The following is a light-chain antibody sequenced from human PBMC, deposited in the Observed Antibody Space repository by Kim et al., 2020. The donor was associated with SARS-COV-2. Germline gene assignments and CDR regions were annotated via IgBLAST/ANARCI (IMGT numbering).Light chain of an antibody. V-gene: IGKV3-20*01. CDR3: QQYGSSRT. CDR2: ETS. CDR1: QSVSSSN. Sequence: EIVLTQSPGTLSLSPGERATLSCRASQSVSSSNVAWYQQKPGQAPRLLIYETSTRATGIADRFSGSGSGTDFTLTISRLEPEDFAVYFCQQYGSSRTFGQGTKVDIK. J-gene: IGKJ1*01.